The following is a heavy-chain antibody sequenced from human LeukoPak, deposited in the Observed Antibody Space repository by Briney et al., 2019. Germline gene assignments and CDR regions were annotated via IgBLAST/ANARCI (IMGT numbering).Heavy chain of an antibody. CDR3: AKDPRRLWFGELNSYFDY. CDR2: VSGSGGST. Sequence: GGSLRLSCAASGFTFSSYAMSWVRQAPGKGLDWVSAVSGSGGSTYCADSVKGRFTISRDNSKNTLYLQMNSLRAEDTAVYYCAKDPRRLWFGELNSYFDYWGQGTLVTVSS. V-gene: IGHV3-23*01. J-gene: IGHJ4*02. CDR1: GFTFSSYA. D-gene: IGHD3-10*01.